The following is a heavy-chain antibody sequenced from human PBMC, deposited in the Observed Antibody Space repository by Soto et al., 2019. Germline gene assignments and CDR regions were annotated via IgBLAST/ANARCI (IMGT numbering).Heavy chain of an antibody. V-gene: IGHV4-34*01. CDR3: ARAGVPVAGPAEXFQH. CDR2: INHSGST. J-gene: IGHJ1*01. D-gene: IGHD6-19*01. Sequence: SETLSLTCAVYGGSFSGYYWSWIRQPPGKGLEWIGEINHSGSTNYNPSLKSRVTISVDTSKNQFSLKLSSVTAADTAVYYCARAGVPVAGPAEXFQHWGQGTLVTVSS. CDR1: GGSFSGYY.